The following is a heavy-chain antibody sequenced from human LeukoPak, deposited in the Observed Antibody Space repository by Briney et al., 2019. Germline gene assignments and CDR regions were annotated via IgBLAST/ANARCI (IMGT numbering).Heavy chain of an antibody. CDR1: GFTFSSYA. J-gene: IGHJ5*02. V-gene: IGHV3-23*01. CDR3: ARGYYYGSGTLGPFDP. Sequence: WGSLRLSCAASGFTFSSYAMSWVRQAPGKGLEWVSTISGSGGSTYYADSVKGRFTISRDNAKNSLYLQMNSLRAEDTAVYYCARGYYYGSGTLGPFDPWGQGTLVTVSS. CDR2: ISGSGGST. D-gene: IGHD3-10*01.